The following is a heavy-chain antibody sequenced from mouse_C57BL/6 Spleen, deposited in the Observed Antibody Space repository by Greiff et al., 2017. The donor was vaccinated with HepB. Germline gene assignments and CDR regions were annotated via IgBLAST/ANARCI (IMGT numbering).Heavy chain of an antibody. CDR3: ARPLIYYGNYDAMDY. V-gene: IGHV1-7*01. J-gene: IGHJ4*01. D-gene: IGHD2-1*01. CDR2: INPSSGYT. CDR1: GYTFTSYW. Sequence: VQLQQSGAELAKPGASVKLSCKASGYTFTSYWMHWVKQRPGQGLEWIGYINPSSGYTKYNQKFKGKATLTADKSSSTAYMQLSSLTSEDSAVYFCARPLIYYGNYDAMDYWGQGTSVTVSS.